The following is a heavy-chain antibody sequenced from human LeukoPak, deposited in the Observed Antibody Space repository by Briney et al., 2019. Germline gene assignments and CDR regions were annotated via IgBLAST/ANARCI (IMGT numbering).Heavy chain of an antibody. D-gene: IGHD3-22*01. Sequence: GGSLRLSCAASGFTFSNAWMSWVRQAPGKGLEWVSVIYSGGSTYYADSVKGRFTISRNNSKNTLYLQMNSLRAEDTAVYYCARDPVEPNYYDSSGLDYWGQGTLVTVSS. CDR3: ARDPVEPNYYDSSGLDY. V-gene: IGHV3-66*01. CDR2: IYSGGST. J-gene: IGHJ4*02. CDR1: GFTFSNAW.